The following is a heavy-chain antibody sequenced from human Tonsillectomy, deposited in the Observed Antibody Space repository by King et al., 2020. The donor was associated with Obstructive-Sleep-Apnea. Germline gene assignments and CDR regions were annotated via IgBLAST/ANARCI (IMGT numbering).Heavy chain of an antibody. D-gene: IGHD2-2*01. CDR2: IDPSDSYT. V-gene: IGHV5-10-1*01. Sequence: DVQLVESGAEVKKPGESLRISCKGSGYSFTSYWISWVRQMPGKGLEWMGRIDPSDSYTNYSPSFQGHVTISADKSISTAYLQWSSLKASDTAMYYCARLISYCSSTSCYSGMDVWGQGTTVTVSS. CDR3: ARLISYCSSTSCYSGMDV. CDR1: GYSFTSYW. J-gene: IGHJ6*02.